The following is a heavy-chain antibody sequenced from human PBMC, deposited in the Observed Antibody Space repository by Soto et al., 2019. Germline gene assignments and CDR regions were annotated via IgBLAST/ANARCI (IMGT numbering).Heavy chain of an antibody. D-gene: IGHD4-17*01. J-gene: IGHJ4*02. CDR3: ARGAYGDVLVY. Sequence: ASETLSLTCAVSGGSISSYYWSWIRQPPGKGLEWIGYIYYSGSTNYNPSLKSRVTISVDTSKNQFSLRLSSVTAADTAVYYCARGAYGDVLVYWGQGTLVTVSS. CDR1: GGSISSYY. CDR2: IYYSGST. V-gene: IGHV4-59*01.